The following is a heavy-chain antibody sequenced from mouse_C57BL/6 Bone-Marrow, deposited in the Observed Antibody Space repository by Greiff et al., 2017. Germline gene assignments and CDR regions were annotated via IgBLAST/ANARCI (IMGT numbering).Heavy chain of an antibody. CDR2: INYDGSST. CDR3: ARGSPDSSGPFAY. J-gene: IGHJ3*01. CDR1: GFTFSDYY. D-gene: IGHD3-2*02. V-gene: IGHV5-16*01. Sequence: EVQLVESEGGLVQPGSSMKLSCTASGFTFSDYYMAWVRQVPEKGLEWVANINYDGSSTYYLDSLKSRFIISSDNAKNILYLQMSSLKSEDTATYYCARGSPDSSGPFAYWGQGTLVTVSA.